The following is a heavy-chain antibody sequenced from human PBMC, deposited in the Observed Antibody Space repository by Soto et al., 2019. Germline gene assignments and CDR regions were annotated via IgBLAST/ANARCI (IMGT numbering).Heavy chain of an antibody. V-gene: IGHV3-23*01. CDR2: ISGSGGNT. Sequence: EVQLLESGGGMIQPGGSLRLSCAGSGFTFSSYAMSWVRQAPGKGLEWVSAISGSGGNTYYADSVKGRFTISRDNSKNTVYLQMNSLRAEDTAVYYCAKGSSGCAWAFDIWGQGTMVTVSS. CDR1: GFTFSSYA. D-gene: IGHD5-12*01. J-gene: IGHJ3*02. CDR3: AKGSSGCAWAFDI.